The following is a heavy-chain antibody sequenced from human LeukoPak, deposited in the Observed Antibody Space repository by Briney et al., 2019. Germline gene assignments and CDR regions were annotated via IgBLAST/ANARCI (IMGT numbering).Heavy chain of an antibody. CDR3: ARDGGDSSGYLDY. V-gene: IGHV4-59*01. CDR2: IYYSGST. Sequence: KSSETLSLTCTASGGSISSYYWSWIRQPPGKGLEWIGYIYYSGSTNHNPSLKSRVTISVDTSKNQFSLKLSSVTAADTAVYYCARDGGDSSGYLDYWGQGTLVTVSS. D-gene: IGHD3-22*01. CDR1: GGSISSYY. J-gene: IGHJ4*02.